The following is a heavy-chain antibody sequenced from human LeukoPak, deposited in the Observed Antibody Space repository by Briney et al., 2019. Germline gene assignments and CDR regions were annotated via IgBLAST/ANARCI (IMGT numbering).Heavy chain of an antibody. Sequence: GASVKVSCKASGYTFTGYYMHWVRQAPGQGLEGVAWINPNTGGTDYAESLQGRITVTRDTSTTTFYMELSSLRSDDTGVYYCARVRDGYNDAYDMWGQGTVVTVPS. J-gene: IGHJ3*02. CDR3: ARVRDGYNDAYDM. D-gene: IGHD5-24*01. CDR2: INPNTGGT. V-gene: IGHV1-2*02. CDR1: GYTFTGYY.